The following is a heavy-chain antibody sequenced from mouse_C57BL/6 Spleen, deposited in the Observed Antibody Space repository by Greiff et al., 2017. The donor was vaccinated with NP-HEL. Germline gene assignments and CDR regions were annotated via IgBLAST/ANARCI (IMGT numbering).Heavy chain of an antibody. CDR1: GYTFTDYN. Sequence: EVQLQQSGPELVKPGASVKMSCKASGYTFTDYNMHWVKQSHGKSLEWIGYINPNNGGTSYNQKFKGKATLTVNKSSSTAYMELRSLTSEDSAVYYCARGVYSNYPSWFAYWGQGTLVTVSA. V-gene: IGHV1-22*01. J-gene: IGHJ3*01. CDR3: ARGVYSNYPSWFAY. CDR2: INPNNGGT. D-gene: IGHD2-5*01.